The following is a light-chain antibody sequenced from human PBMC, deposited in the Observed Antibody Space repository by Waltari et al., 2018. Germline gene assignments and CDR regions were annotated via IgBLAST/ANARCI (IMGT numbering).Light chain of an antibody. J-gene: IGLJ2*01. CDR2: QDK. Sequence: SYDLTQPPSVSVSTGQTASIPCSGANLGNSYVSWIQQRPGQSPFLVMYQDKKRPSGIPERFSGSNSGNTATLTVSGAQAMDEADYYCQVWDNNIVVFGGGTKLTVL. V-gene: IGLV3-1*01. CDR1: NLGNSY. CDR3: QVWDNNIVV.